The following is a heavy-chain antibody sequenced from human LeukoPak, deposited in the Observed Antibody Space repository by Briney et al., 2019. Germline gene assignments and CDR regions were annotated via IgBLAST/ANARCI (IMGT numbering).Heavy chain of an antibody. CDR2: INSDGSST. J-gene: IGHJ4*02. Sequence: GGSLRLSCAASGFTFSSYWMHWVRQAPGKGLVWVSRINSDGSSTNYADSVKGRFTISRDNAKNTLYLQMNSLRAENTAVYYCATSTLSRRGGSCYLDYWGQGTLVTVSS. CDR1: GFTFSSYW. CDR3: ATSTLSRRGGSCYLDY. D-gene: IGHD2-15*01. V-gene: IGHV3-74*01.